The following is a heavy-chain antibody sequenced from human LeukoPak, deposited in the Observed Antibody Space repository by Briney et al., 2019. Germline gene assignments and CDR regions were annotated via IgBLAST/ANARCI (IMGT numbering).Heavy chain of an antibody. Sequence: GASLRLSCAASGFTFSNYAMSWVRQAPGKGLEWVSAIVGSGGSTCYADSVKGRFTISRDNPKNTLYLQMNSLRAEDTAVYYCAKWGDYDILTGYYDSDYWGQGTLVTVSS. V-gene: IGHV3-23*01. CDR2: IVGSGGST. CDR3: AKWGDYDILTGYYDSDY. CDR1: GFTFSNYA. D-gene: IGHD3-9*01. J-gene: IGHJ4*02.